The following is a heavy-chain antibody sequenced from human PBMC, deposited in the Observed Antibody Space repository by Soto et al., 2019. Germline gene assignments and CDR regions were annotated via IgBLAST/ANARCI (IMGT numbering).Heavy chain of an antibody. CDR2: ISASGRYI. V-gene: IGHV3-21*01. CDR1: GFTFSHYH. CDR3: ARRRLSTSEDYFDF. J-gene: IGHJ4*02. D-gene: IGHD1-1*01. Sequence: PGGSLRLSCAVSGFTFSHYHVNWVRQAPGKGLEWVSSISASGRYISYADSVKGRFTTSRDNARNSLFLQMDGLRAEDTALYYCARRRLSTSEDYFDFWGQGTLVTVSS.